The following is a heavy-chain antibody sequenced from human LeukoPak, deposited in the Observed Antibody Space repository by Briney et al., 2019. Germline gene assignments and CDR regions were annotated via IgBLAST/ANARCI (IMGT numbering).Heavy chain of an antibody. CDR2: INPYSGAI. CDR3: ARGPKSQLLLDC. Sequence: EASVKVSCKASGYTFTGYYMHWVRQAPGQGLEWMGWINPYSGAISYAQKFQGRVTLTRDTSISTAYMELSRLTSGDTAVYYCARGPKSQLLLDCWGQGTLVTVSS. D-gene: IGHD2-2*01. J-gene: IGHJ4*02. CDR1: GYTFTGYY. V-gene: IGHV1-2*02.